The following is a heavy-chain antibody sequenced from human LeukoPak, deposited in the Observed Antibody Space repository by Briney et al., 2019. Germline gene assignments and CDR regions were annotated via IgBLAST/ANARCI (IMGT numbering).Heavy chain of an antibody. CDR2: INPDSGGT. V-gene: IGHV1-2*02. Sequence: ASVKVSCKASGYTFTGYYMHWVRQAPGQGLEWMGWINPDSGGTNYAQKFQGRVTMTRDTSISTAYMELSRLRSDDTAVYYCAREGGYGDYGMDVWGQGTTVTVSS. D-gene: IGHD5-12*01. J-gene: IGHJ6*02. CDR1: GYTFTGYY. CDR3: AREGGYGDYGMDV.